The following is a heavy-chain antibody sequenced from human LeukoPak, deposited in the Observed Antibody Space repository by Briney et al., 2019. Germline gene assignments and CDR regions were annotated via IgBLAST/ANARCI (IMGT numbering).Heavy chain of an antibody. V-gene: IGHV4-34*01. CDR3: ARGSDTAMVTIYFDY. J-gene: IGHJ4*02. D-gene: IGHD5-18*01. CDR2: INHSGST. CDR1: GGSSSGYY. Sequence: SETLSLTCAVYGGSSSGYYWSWIRQPPGKGLEWIGEINHSGSTNYNPSLKSRVTISVDTSKNQFSLKLSSVTAADTAVYYCARGSDTAMVTIYFDYWGQGTLVTVSS.